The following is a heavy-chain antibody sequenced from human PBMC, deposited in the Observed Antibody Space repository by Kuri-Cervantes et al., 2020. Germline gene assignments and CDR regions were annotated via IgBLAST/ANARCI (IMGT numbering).Heavy chain of an antibody. CDR2: IYYSGST. Sequence: SETLSLTCTVSGGSISSSSYYWGWIRQPPGKGLEWIGSIYYSGSTYYNPSLKSRVTISVDTSKNQFSLKLSSVTAADTAVYYCARTRSNSAAISGRTPNYYYGMDVWGQGTTVTVSS. J-gene: IGHJ6*02. CDR1: GGSISSSSYY. CDR3: ARTRSNSAAISGRTPNYYYGMDV. D-gene: IGHD2-2*01. V-gene: IGHV4-39*01.